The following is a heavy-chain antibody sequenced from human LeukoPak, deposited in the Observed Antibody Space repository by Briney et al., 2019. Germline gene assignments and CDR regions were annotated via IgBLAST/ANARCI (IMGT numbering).Heavy chain of an antibody. V-gene: IGHV4-4*02. CDR2: IYHSGST. Sequence: SETLSLTCAVSGGSINSNNWWSWVRPPPGKGLEWIGEIYHSGSTNYNPSLKSRVTISVDTSKNQFSLKLSSVTAADTAVYYCARDRGSSSYYYYYMDVWGKGTTVTVSS. CDR1: GGSINSNNW. J-gene: IGHJ6*03. D-gene: IGHD6-6*01. CDR3: ARDRGSSSYYYYYMDV.